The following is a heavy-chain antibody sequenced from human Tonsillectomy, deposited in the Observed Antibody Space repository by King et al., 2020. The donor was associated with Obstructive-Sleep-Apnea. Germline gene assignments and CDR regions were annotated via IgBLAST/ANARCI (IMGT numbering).Heavy chain of an antibody. D-gene: IGHD2-15*01. J-gene: IGHJ3*01. Sequence: VQLVESGGGLVQPGGSLRLSCAASGFTFSSYSMNWVRQAPGKGLEWVSYISSSSSIIYYADSVKGRFTISRDNAENSLYLQMNSLRAEDTAVYYCARLRVVAATDAFDLWGQGTMVTVSS. V-gene: IGHV3-48*01. CDR3: ARLRVVAATDAFDL. CDR1: GFTFSSYS. CDR2: ISSSSSII.